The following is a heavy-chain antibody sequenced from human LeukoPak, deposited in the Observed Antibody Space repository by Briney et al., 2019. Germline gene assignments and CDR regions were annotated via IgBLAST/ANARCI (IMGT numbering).Heavy chain of an antibody. CDR3: ARVGSSGYLDY. J-gene: IGHJ4*02. CDR1: GYTFTSYY. CDR2: INPSGGST. Sequence: ASVKVSCKASGYTFTSYYMHWVRQAPGQGLEWMGIINPSGGSTSYAQKFQGRVTMTRDVSTSTVYMELSSLRSEDTAVYYCARVGSSGYLDYWGQGTLVTVSS. D-gene: IGHD6-19*01. V-gene: IGHV1-46*01.